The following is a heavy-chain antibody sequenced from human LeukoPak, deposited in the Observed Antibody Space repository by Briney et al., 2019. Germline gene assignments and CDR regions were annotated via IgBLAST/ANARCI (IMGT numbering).Heavy chain of an antibody. V-gene: IGHV3-11*06. Sequence: GGSLRLSCAVSGFTSSDYYMSWVRQAPGKEMECVSYISSDNTYTNYADSVRGRFTISRDNAKNSLYLQMNSLRAEGTAVYYCVRGGPYGDYDAYWGQGTLVTVSS. J-gene: IGHJ4*02. CDR2: ISSDNTYT. D-gene: IGHD4-17*01. CDR3: VRGGPYGDYDAY. CDR1: GFTSSDYY.